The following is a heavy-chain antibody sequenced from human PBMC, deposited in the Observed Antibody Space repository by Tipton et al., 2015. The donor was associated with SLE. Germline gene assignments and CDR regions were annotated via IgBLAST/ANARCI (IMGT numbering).Heavy chain of an antibody. CDR1: GFTFDDYA. CDR2: ISWNNGSI. D-gene: IGHD6-19*01. Sequence: SLRLSCAASGFTFDDYAMHWVRQAPGKGLEWVSGISWNNGSIGYADSVKGRFTISRDNAKNSLYLQMNSLRAEDTALYYCAKDPSSGWSGDAFDIWGQGTMVTVSS. CDR3: AKDPSSGWSGDAFDI. V-gene: IGHV3-9*01. J-gene: IGHJ3*02.